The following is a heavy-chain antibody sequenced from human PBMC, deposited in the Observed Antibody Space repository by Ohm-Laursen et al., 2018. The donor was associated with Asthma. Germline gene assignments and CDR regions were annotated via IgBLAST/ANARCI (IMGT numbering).Heavy chain of an antibody. CDR1: GFTFSTSD. J-gene: IGHJ5*02. CDR2: IGFGGGYI. CDR3: ARVGVNARALDYYYGSGSYYDNWFDP. Sequence: GSLRLSCAASGFTFSTSDMRWVRQVPGKGLEWVSSIGFGGGYISYADSVKGRFTISRDNSKNTLYLQMNSLRAEDTAVYYRARVGVNARALDYYYGSGSYYDNWFDPWGQGTLVTVSS. V-gene: IGHV3-23*01. D-gene: IGHD3-10*01.